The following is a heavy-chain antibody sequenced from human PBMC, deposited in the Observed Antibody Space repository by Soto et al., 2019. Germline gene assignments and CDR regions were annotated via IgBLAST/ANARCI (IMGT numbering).Heavy chain of an antibody. V-gene: IGHV4-30-4*01. CDR3: ATMGTPATGLYYFDY. CDR2: ISYSGST. Sequence: QVQLQESGPGLVKPSQTLSLTCTVSGGSISSGNYYWSWIRQPPGKGLEWIGLISYSGSTYYNASLKSRFTISVDTSKNQFSLNLSFVTAADTAVYYCATMGTPATGLYYFDYWGQGTLVTVSS. D-gene: IGHD1-7*01. J-gene: IGHJ4*02. CDR1: GGSISSGNYY.